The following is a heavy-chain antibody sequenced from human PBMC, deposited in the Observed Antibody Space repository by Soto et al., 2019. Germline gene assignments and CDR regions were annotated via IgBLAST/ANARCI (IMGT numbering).Heavy chain of an antibody. CDR3: ASGGVYTLDS. V-gene: IGHV4-39*07. J-gene: IGHJ5*01. Sequence: SETLSLTCTVSGGSISSSSYYWGWIRQPPGKGLEWIGSIYYSGSTYYNPSLKSRVTISVDTSKNQFSLKPSSVTAADTAVYYCASGGVYTLDSWGQGTLVTVSS. CDR1: GGSISSSSYY. D-gene: IGHD2-8*01. CDR2: IYYSGST.